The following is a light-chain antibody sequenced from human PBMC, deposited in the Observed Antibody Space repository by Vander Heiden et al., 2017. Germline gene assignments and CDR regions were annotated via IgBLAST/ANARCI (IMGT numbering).Light chain of an antibody. J-gene: IGKJ4*01. CDR3: LQRSNWPLT. CDR2: DAS. Sequence: ILFTQSPAPLSLSPGERAPVSCSASQTVTRHLAWYQHQPGQAPRVLIYDASNRATGIPARCSGSGSGTDFTLIIDILAHEDLAFYYCLQRSNWPLTFGGGTKVEIK. CDR1: QTVTRH. V-gene: IGKV3-11*01.